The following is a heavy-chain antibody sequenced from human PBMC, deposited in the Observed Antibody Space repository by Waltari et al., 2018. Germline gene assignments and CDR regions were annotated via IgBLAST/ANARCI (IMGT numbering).Heavy chain of an antibody. CDR2: IRSKAYDGKT. D-gene: IGHD4-17*01. CDR3: TRVSTTLSDDY. V-gene: IGHV3-49*04. Sequence: EVQLVESGGGLVQPGRSLRISCTASGFTFGDYDMSWVRQAPGKGVEWVGFIRSKAYDGKTEYGASVKGRFTISRDDSKSIAYLQMNSLKTEDTAVYYCTRVSTTLSDDYWGQGTLVTVSS. J-gene: IGHJ4*02. CDR1: GFTFGDYD.